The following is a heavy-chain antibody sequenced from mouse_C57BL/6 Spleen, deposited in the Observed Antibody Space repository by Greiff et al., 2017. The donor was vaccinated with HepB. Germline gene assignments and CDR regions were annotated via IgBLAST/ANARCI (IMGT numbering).Heavy chain of an antibody. J-gene: IGHJ2*01. CDR1: GYAFSSSW. CDR2: IYPGDGDT. CDR3: SREYSNVVYYLDY. Sequence: VQLQQSGPELVKPGASVKISCKASGYAFSSSWMNWVKQRPGKGLEWIGRIYPGDGDTNYNGKFKGKATLTADKSSSTAYMQLSSLTSEDSAVYFCSREYSNVVYYLDYWGQGTTLTVSS. V-gene: IGHV1-82*01. D-gene: IGHD2-5*01.